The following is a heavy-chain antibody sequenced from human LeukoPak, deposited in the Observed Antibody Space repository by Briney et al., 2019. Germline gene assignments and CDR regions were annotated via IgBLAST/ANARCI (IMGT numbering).Heavy chain of an antibody. V-gene: IGHV4-31*03. CDR1: GDSISSGGSF. D-gene: IGHD3-10*01. CDR2: IYYSGST. CDR3: AREPPLPYGSGSPRGYFDY. Sequence: SQTLSLTCTVSGDSISSGGSFWSWLRQHPGKGLEWIGYIYYSGSTYYNPSLKSRVTISLDTSKNQFSLKLSSVTAADTAVYYCAREPPLPYGSGSPRGYFDYWGQGTLVTVSS. J-gene: IGHJ4*02.